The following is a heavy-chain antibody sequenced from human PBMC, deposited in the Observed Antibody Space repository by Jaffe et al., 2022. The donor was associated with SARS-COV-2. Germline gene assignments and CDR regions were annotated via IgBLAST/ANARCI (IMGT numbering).Heavy chain of an antibody. V-gene: IGHV3-7*01. Sequence: EVQLVESGGGLVQPGGSLRLSCAASGFTFRGHYMSWGRQAPGKGLEWVANINQDGSAKYYVDSVEGRFTISRDNAKNSLFLQMNSLRVEDTAVYYCAREHYGESSLRGGFDPWGQGTLVTVSS. D-gene: IGHD4-17*01. CDR1: GFTFRGHY. CDR2: INQDGSAK. CDR3: AREHYGESSLRGGFDP. J-gene: IGHJ5*02.